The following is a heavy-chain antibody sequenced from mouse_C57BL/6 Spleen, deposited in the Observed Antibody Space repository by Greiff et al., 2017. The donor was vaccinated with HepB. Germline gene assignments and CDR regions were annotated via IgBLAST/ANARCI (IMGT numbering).Heavy chain of an antibody. Sequence: VKLVESGAELARPGASVKLSCKASGYTFTSYGISWVKQRTGQGLEWIGEIYPRSGNTYYNEKFKGKATLTADKSSSTAYMELRSLTSEDSAVYFCARTGRDYAMDYWGQGTSVTVSS. CDR1: GYTFTSYG. J-gene: IGHJ4*01. V-gene: IGHV1-81*01. CDR2: IYPRSGNT. CDR3: ARTGRDYAMDY.